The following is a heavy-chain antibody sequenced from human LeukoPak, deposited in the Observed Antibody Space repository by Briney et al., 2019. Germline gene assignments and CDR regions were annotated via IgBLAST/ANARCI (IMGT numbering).Heavy chain of an antibody. CDR2: ISYDGSNK. D-gene: IGHD3-10*01. J-gene: IGHJ3*02. V-gene: IGHV3-30*18. Sequence: GGSLTLSCAAYGFTFSSYGMHWVRQAPGKGLEWVAVISYDGSNKYYADSVKGRFTISRDNSKTTMYLQMNSLRAEDTAVYYCAKERLLRRFGKGPDAFDIWGQGTMVTVSS. CDR3: AKERLLRRFGKGPDAFDI. CDR1: GFTFSSYG.